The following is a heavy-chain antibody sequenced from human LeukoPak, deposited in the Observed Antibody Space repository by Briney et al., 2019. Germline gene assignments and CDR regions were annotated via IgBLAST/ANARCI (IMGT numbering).Heavy chain of an antibody. V-gene: IGHV4-34*01. CDR2: FYHSGST. Sequence: SETLSLTCAVYGGSFSGYYWSWIRQPPGKGLKWIGRFYHSGSTYYNPSLESRVTISLDTSKNQLSLKLTSVTAADTAVYYCARGVGPTTAQSTFDYWGQGALVTVSS. J-gene: IGHJ4*02. D-gene: IGHD1-26*01. CDR3: ARGVGPTTAQSTFDY. CDR1: GGSFSGYY.